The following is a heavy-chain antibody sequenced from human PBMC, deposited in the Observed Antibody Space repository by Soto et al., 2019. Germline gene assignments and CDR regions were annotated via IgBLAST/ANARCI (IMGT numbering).Heavy chain of an antibody. CDR3: AREYYYDSSSYYYDHNWFDP. CDR2: IIPILGIA. CDR1: GGTFSSYT. V-gene: IGHV1-69*04. J-gene: IGHJ5*02. Sequence: GASVKVSCKASGGTFSSYTVSWVRQAPGQGLEWMGRIIPILGIANYAQKFQGRVTITADKSTSTAYMELSSLRSEDTAVYYCAREYYYDSSSYYYDHNWFDPWGQGTLVTVSS. D-gene: IGHD3-22*01.